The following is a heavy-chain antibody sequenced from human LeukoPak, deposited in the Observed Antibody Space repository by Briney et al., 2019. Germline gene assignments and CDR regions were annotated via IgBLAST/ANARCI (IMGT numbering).Heavy chain of an antibody. V-gene: IGHV4-30-4*01. Sequence: SQTLSLTCTVSGGSISSGDYYWSWIRQPPGKGLEWIGYIYYSWSTYYNPSLKSRVTISVDTSKNHSSLKLSSVTAADTAVYYCARDGLYGSGIWGQGTLVTVSS. CDR3: ARDGLYGSGI. CDR2: IYYSWST. D-gene: IGHD3-10*01. CDR1: GGSISSGDYY. J-gene: IGHJ4*02.